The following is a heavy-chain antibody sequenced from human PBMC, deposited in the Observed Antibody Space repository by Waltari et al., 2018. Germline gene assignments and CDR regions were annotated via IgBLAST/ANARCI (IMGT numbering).Heavy chain of an antibody. D-gene: IGHD2-21*02. CDR3: ARSGEGDRRAFDI. CDR1: GGTFSSYT. V-gene: IGHV1-69*02. J-gene: IGHJ3*02. CDR2: IIPILGIA. Sequence: QVQLVQSGAEVKKPGSSVKVSCKASGGTFSSYTISWVRQAPGQGLEWMGRIIPILGIANYAQKFQGRVTITADKSTSTAYMELSSLRSEDTAVYYCARSGEGDRRAFDIWGQGTMVTVSS.